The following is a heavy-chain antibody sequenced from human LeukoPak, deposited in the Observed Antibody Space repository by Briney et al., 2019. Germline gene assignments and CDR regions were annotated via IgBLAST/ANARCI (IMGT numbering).Heavy chain of an antibody. J-gene: IGHJ5*02. V-gene: IGHV3-23*01. CDR2: ISGSGGST. Sequence: PGGSLRLSCAASGFTFSSYAMSWVRQAPGKGLEWVSAISGSGGSTYYADSVKGRFTISRDNSKNTLYLQMNSLRAEDTAVYYCAKDSDYYDSSGYPRGDNWFDPWGQGTLVTVSS. CDR3: AKDSDYYDSSGYPRGDNWFDP. CDR1: GFTFSSYA. D-gene: IGHD3-22*01.